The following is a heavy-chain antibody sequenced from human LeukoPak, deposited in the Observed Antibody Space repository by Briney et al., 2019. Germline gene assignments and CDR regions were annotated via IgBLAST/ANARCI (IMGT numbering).Heavy chain of an antibody. Sequence: GGSLRLSCTASGFKFGDYGMSWLRQAPGKGLEWVGFIRSGGTTEYGASVKDRFTISRDNSNNIAYLQMNSLKTEDTAVYYCTTGYSSGWYPDYYYGMDVWGQGTTVTVSS. J-gene: IGHJ6*02. CDR2: IRSGGTT. CDR3: TTGYSSGWYPDYYYGMDV. V-gene: IGHV3-49*03. D-gene: IGHD6-19*01. CDR1: GFKFGDYG.